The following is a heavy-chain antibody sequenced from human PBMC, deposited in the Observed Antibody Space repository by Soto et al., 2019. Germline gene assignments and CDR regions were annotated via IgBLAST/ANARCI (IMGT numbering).Heavy chain of an antibody. D-gene: IGHD6-13*01. Sequence: SETLSLTCTMSGGSISSSSYYWGWIRQPPGKGLEWIGSIYYSGSTYYNPSLKSRVTISVDTSKNQFSLKLSSVTAADTAVYYCARLAGYSSSSAFFDYWGQGTLVTVSS. CDR1: GGSISSSSYY. V-gene: IGHV4-39*01. CDR3: ARLAGYSSSSAFFDY. CDR2: IYYSGST. J-gene: IGHJ4*02.